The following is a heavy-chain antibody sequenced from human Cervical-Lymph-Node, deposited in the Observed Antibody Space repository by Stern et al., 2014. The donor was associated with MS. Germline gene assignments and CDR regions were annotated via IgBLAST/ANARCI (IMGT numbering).Heavy chain of an antibody. CDR1: GGSISSSNW. CDR2: IYHSGST. CDR3: ASRVGSYYVPQPLSY. Sequence: QVQLQESGPGLVKPSGTLSLTCAVSGGSISSSNWWSWVRQPPGKGLEWIGEIYHSGSTNYNTSLKSRVTISVDKSKNQFSLKLSSVTAADTAVYYCASRVGSYYVPQPLSYWGQGTLVTVSS. V-gene: IGHV4-4*02. J-gene: IGHJ4*02. D-gene: IGHD1-26*01.